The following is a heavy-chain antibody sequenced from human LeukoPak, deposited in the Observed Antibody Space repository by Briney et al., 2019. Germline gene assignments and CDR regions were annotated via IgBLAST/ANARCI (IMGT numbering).Heavy chain of an antibody. CDR3: ARRGLDIVVVPAGDDAFDI. Sequence: PSETLSLTCAVSGYSMSSGYYWGWIRQPPGKGLEWIGSIYRSGSTYYNPSLKSRVTISVDTSKNQFSLKLSSVTAADTAVYYCARRGLDIVVVPAGDDAFDIWGQGTMVTVSS. CDR2: IYRSGST. D-gene: IGHD2-2*01. J-gene: IGHJ3*02. CDR1: GYSMSSGYY. V-gene: IGHV4-38-2*01.